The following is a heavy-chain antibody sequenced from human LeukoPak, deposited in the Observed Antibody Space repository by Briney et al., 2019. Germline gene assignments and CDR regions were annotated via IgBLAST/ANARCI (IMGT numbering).Heavy chain of an antibody. Sequence: GGSLRLSCAASGFTFSSYNMNWVRQAPGKGLEWVSSISSSSSYIYYADSVKGRFTISRDKAKNSLYLQMNGLRAEDTAVYYCARGGKSGYFPDYWGQGTLVTDSS. J-gene: IGHJ4*02. CDR1: GFTFSSYN. D-gene: IGHD2-15*01. V-gene: IGHV3-21*01. CDR2: ISSSSSYI. CDR3: ARGGKSGYFPDY.